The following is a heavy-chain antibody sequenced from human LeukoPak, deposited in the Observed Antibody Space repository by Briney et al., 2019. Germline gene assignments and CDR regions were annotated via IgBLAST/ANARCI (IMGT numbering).Heavy chain of an antibody. CDR2: IYYSGST. D-gene: IGHD2-2*01. Sequence: SQTLSLTCTVSGGSISSGGYYWSWIRQHPGKGLEWIGYIYYSGSTYCNPSLKSRLIISVDTSKNQFSLKLNSVTAADTAVYYCARDRDGISTTFDYWGQGTLVTVSS. V-gene: IGHV4-31*03. CDR1: GGSISSGGYY. CDR3: ARDRDGISTTFDY. J-gene: IGHJ4*02.